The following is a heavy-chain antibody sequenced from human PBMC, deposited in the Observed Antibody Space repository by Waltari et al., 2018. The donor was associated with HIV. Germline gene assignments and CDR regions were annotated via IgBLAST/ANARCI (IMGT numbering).Heavy chain of an antibody. J-gene: IGHJ5*01. CDR2: AIPMLGTA. D-gene: IGHD3-10*01. CDR1: GGAFVSHT. Sequence: LVQSGAEVKKPGSSVKVSCQSSGGAFVSHTFNWVRQAPGQGLEWMGRAIPMLGTANYARRFQGRVTITADKSTTTAYMELNGLRIDDTAVYYCASARETMGVDFDSWGQGTLVTVS. CDR3: ASARETMGVDFDS. V-gene: IGHV1-69*08.